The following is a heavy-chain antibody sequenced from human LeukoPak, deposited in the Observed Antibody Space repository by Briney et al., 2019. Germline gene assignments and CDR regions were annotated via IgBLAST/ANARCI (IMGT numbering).Heavy chain of an antibody. V-gene: IGHV1-69*13. Sequence: GASVKVSCKASGGTFSSYAISWVRQAPGQGLEWMGGIIPIFSTANYAQKFQGRVTITADESTSTAYMELSSLRSEDTAVYYCARVPDQHPLYSSTPVFEYYFDYWGQGTLVTVSS. D-gene: IGHD6-13*01. CDR3: ARVPDQHPLYSSTPVFEYYFDY. CDR2: IIPIFSTA. J-gene: IGHJ4*02. CDR1: GGTFSSYA.